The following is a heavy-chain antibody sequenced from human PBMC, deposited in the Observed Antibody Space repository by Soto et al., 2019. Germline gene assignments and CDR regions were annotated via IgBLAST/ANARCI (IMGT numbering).Heavy chain of an antibody. CDR2: IKHDGREK. V-gene: IGHV3-7*01. CDR3: ARSVAASGDY. J-gene: IGHJ4*02. D-gene: IGHD6-13*01. CDR1: GFIFSTHC. Sequence: EVQMVESGGGLVQPGGSRRLSCAVSGFIFSTHCRSWVSRATGEGLEWVANIKHDGREKYSVDSAKGRFTISRDNAKNSVYLQMNSLRAEDTAVYYCARSVAASGDYWGQGTLVTVSS.